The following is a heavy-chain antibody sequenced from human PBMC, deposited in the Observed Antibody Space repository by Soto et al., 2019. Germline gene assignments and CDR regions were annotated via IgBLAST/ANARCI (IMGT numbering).Heavy chain of an antibody. V-gene: IGHV4-59*01. CDR2: IHESGST. D-gene: IGHD4-17*01. J-gene: IGHJ6*01. CDR1: GASISGFY. CDR3: AAIHTDYRSYIMEV. Sequence: SETLSLTCFVSGASISGFYWSWIRQPPGQGLEWIGYIHESGSTNCNASLRSRITISVDTSKSQFSLKLTSVTAADTAVYDCAAIHTDYRSYIMEVCGQRTTVTV.